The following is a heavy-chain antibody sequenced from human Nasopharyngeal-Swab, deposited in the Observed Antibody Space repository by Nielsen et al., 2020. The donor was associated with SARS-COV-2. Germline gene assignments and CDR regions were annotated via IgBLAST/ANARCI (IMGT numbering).Heavy chain of an antibody. CDR2: VSPGGGT. D-gene: IGHD2-2*01. CDR3: ARGGAGVVPSPVLGLGPYYSYYYMDV. Sequence: WIRQPPGKGLEWIGAVSPGGGTNYNPSLKNRVTISVATSKNQFSLKLSSVTAAETAVYYCARGGAGVVPSPVLGLGPYYSYYYMDVWGKGTTVTVSS. V-gene: IGHV4-34*01. J-gene: IGHJ6*03.